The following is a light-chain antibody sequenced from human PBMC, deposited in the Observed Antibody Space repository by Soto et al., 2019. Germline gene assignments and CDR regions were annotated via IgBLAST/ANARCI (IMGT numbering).Light chain of an antibody. Sequence: EIVLTQSPGTLSLSPGERATLSSRASQSVSSSYLAWYQQKPGQAPRLLIYGASSRATGIPDRFSGSGSGTEFTLTISRLEPEDCAVYYCQQYGSSGYTFGQGTKLEIK. CDR1: QSVSSSY. CDR2: GAS. J-gene: IGKJ2*01. CDR3: QQYGSSGYT. V-gene: IGKV3-20*01.